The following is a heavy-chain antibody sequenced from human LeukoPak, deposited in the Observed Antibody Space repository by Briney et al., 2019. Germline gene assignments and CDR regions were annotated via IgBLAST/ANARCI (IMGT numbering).Heavy chain of an antibody. CDR2: INHSGST. D-gene: IGHD3-22*01. CDR1: AGSFGGYY. CDR3: ARGRGGYYYSWFDP. J-gene: IGHJ5*02. Sequence: SETRSPTSAVDAGSFGGYYGSWIRQPPGKGREWVGAINHSGSTNYNPSLKTRVPISVDTSKNQFSLKLSSVTAADTAVYYCARGRGGYYYSWFDPWGQGTLVTVSS. V-gene: IGHV4-34*01.